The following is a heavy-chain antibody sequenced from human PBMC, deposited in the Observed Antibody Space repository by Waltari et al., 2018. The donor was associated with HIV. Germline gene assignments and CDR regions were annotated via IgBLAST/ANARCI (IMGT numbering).Heavy chain of an antibody. CDR2: IIPIFGTA. CDR3: ARARDIVLVVYAIRGAFDI. Sequence: QVQLVQSGAEVKKPGSSVKVSCQASGGTFRSSAIRWVRQAPGQGLEWMGGIIPIFGTANYAQKFQGRVTITADESTSTAYMELSSLRSEDTAVYYCARARDIVLVVYAIRGAFDIWGQGTMVTVSS. V-gene: IGHV1-69*01. J-gene: IGHJ3*02. D-gene: IGHD2-8*02. CDR1: GGTFRSSA.